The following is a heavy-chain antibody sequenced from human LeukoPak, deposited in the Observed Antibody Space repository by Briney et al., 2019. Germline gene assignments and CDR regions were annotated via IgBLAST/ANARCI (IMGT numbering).Heavy chain of an antibody. CDR3: ARENCSGGSCYSIYYYYYMDV. V-gene: IGHV4-38-2*02. J-gene: IGHJ6*03. CDR1: GYSVSSGYY. D-gene: IGHD2-15*01. CDR2: IYYSGST. Sequence: PSETLSLTCSVSGYSVSSGYYWGWIRQSPGKGLEWIGSIYYSGSTYYNPSLKSRVTISVDTSKNQFSLKLSSVTAADTAVYYCARENCSGGSCYSIYYYYYMDVWGKGTTVTVSS.